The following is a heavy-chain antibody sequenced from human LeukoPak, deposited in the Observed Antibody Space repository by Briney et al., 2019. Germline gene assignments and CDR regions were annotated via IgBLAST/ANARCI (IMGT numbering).Heavy chain of an antibody. D-gene: IGHD3-10*02. V-gene: IGHV3-23*01. J-gene: IGHJ6*04. CDR3: AELGITMIGGV. Sequence: PGGSLRLSCAASGFTFSIYAMSWVRQAPGKGLEWVSSISGSPDSTYYADSVKGRFTISRDNAKNSLYLQMNSLRAEDTAVYYCAELGITMIGGVWGKGTTVTISS. CDR1: GFTFSIYA. CDR2: ISGSPDST.